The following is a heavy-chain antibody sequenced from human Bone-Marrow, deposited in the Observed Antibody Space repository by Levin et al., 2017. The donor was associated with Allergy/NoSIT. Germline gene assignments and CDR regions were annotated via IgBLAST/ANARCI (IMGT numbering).Heavy chain of an antibody. V-gene: IGHV4-59*01. Sequence: PSETLSLTCTVSGGSISSYYWSWIRQPPGKGLEWIGYIYYSGSTNYNPSLKSRVTISVDTSKNQFSLKLSSVTAADTAVYYCARVAEPGDITIFGVPYYYYYYMDVWGKGTTVTVSS. CDR2: IYYSGST. D-gene: IGHD3-3*01. CDR1: GGSISSYY. J-gene: IGHJ6*03. CDR3: ARVAEPGDITIFGVPYYYYYYMDV.